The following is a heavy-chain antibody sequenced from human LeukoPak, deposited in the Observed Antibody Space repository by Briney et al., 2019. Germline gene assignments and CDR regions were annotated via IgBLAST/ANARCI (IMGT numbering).Heavy chain of an antibody. Sequence: ASVKVSCKASGYTFSDYYIHWVRQAPGQGPEWMGWINLNTGGTNYAQKFDGRFSMTRDTSINTAFMELSGLTFDDTAVYYCGSVRGILSYFDLWGRGALVTVSS. CDR1: GYTFSDYY. J-gene: IGHJ2*01. CDR2: INLNTGGT. D-gene: IGHD3-16*01. V-gene: IGHV1-2*02. CDR3: GSVRGILSYFDL.